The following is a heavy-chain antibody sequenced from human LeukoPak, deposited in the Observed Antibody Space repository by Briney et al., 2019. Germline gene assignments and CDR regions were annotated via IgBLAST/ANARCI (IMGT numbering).Heavy chain of an antibody. CDR2: INHSGST. V-gene: IGHV4-34*01. CDR1: GGSFSGYY. J-gene: IGHJ4*02. D-gene: IGHD3-22*01. Sequence: SETLSLTCAVYGGSFSGYYWRWIRQPPGKGLEWIGEINHSGSTNYNPSLKSRVTISVDTSKNQFSLKLSSVTDADTAVYYCARGQRLHYDSSGYKALSYWGQGTLVTVSS. CDR3: ARGQRLHYDSSGYKALSY.